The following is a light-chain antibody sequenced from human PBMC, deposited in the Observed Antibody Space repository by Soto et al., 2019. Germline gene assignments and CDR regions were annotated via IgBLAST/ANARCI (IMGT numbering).Light chain of an antibody. CDR1: QSVSSY. CDR3: QQRSNSPPART. J-gene: IGKJ1*01. V-gene: IGKV3-11*01. Sequence: EIVLTQSPATLSLSPGERATLSCRASQSVSSYLAWYQQKPGQAPRLLIYDASNRATGIPARFSGSGSGTDFTLTISSLEPEDFAVYYCQQRSNSPPARTFGQGTKVEIK. CDR2: DAS.